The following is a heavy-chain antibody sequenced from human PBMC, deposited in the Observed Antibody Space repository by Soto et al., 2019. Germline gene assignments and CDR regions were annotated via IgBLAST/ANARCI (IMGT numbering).Heavy chain of an antibody. D-gene: IGHD3-22*01. Sequence: QVQLQESGPGLVKPSETLSLTCTVSGGSISSYYWSWIRQPPGKGLEWIGYIYYSGSTNYNPSLKGRVTLSVDTSKNQSSLKLSSVTAADTAVYYCARLPYYYDSSGYYPYFDYWGQGTLVTVSS. CDR3: ARLPYYYDSSGYYPYFDY. J-gene: IGHJ4*02. CDR2: IYYSGST. CDR1: GGSISSYY. V-gene: IGHV4-59*08.